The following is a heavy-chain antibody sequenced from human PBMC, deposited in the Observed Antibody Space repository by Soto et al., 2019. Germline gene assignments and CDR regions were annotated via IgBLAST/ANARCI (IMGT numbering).Heavy chain of an antibody. D-gene: IGHD3-3*01. CDR3: ARGLVLRFLEWLSALGY. V-gene: IGHV3-21*01. J-gene: IGHJ4*02. CDR2: ISSSSSYI. CDR1: GFTFSSYS. Sequence: EVQLVESGGGLVKPGGSLRLSCAASGFTFSSYSMNWVRQAPGKGLEWVSSISSSSSYIYYADSMKGRFTISRDNAKNSLYLQMNSLRAEDTAVYYCARGLVLRFLEWLSALGYWGQGTLVTVSS.